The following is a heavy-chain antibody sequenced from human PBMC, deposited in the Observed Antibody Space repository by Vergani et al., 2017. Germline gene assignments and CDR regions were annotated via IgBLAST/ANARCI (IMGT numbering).Heavy chain of an antibody. D-gene: IGHD3-16*01. V-gene: IGHV3-30*02. CDR1: GFTLSNYD. CDR2: IQFDGSNQ. CDR3: AKHFRGWGIDY. J-gene: IGHJ4*02. Sequence: QVQLVESGGGVVQRGGSLRLSCATSGFTLSNYDMQWIRQGPGKGLEFVTFIQFDGSNQYYADSVKGRFTLSRDFSKNTLYPKMNSLRTDDTATYYCAKHFRGWGIDYWGQGTQVIVSS.